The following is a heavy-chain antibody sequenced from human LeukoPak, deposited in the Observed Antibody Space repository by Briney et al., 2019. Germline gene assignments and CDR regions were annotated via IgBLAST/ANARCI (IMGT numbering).Heavy chain of an antibody. CDR2: INPNSGGT. CDR3: ARVTRITMIVVHTTNYFDY. V-gene: IGHV1-2*04. CDR1: GYTFTGYY. D-gene: IGHD3-22*01. J-gene: IGHJ4*02. Sequence: ASVKVSCKASGYTFTGYYMHWVRQAPGQGLEWMGWINPNSGGTNYAQKFQGWVTMTRDTSISTAYMELSRLRSDDTAVYYCARVTRITMIVVHTTNYFDYWGQGTLVTVSS.